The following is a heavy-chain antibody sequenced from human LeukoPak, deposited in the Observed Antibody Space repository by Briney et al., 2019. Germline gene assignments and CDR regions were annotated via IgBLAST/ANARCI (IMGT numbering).Heavy chain of an antibody. J-gene: IGHJ4*02. CDR3: ATNHYEADNY. CDR2: ISYDGINK. Sequence: GRSLRLSCVASGLTFSNYGMHWVRQAPGKGLEWVAIISYDGINKYYADSVKGRFTISRDNSKNTLYLQMNSLRAEDTAVYYCATNHYEADNYWGQGTLVTVSS. D-gene: IGHD3-22*01. V-gene: IGHV3-30*03. CDR1: GLTFSNYG.